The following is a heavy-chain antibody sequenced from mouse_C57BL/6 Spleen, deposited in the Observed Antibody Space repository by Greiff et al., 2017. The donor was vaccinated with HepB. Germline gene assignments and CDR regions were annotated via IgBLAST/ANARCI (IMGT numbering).Heavy chain of an antibody. Sequence: EVQLQQSGPELVKPGASVKISCKASGYTFTDYYMNWVKQSHGKSLEWIGDINPNNGGTSYNQKFKGKATLTVDKSSSTAYMELRSLTSEDSAVYYCASPYYYGSSYPLFDCWGQGTTLTVSS. CDR2: INPNNGGT. CDR3: ASPYYYGSSYPLFDC. V-gene: IGHV1-26*01. J-gene: IGHJ2*01. D-gene: IGHD1-1*01. CDR1: GYTFTDYY.